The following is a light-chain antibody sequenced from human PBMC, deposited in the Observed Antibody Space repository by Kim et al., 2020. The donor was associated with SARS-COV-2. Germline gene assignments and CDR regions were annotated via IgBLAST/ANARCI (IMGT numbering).Light chain of an antibody. CDR2: GKD. CDR3: SARDISGYHLVL. CDR1: SLRKYF. Sequence: LGKAVRSTCQGDSLRKYFANLYREMPGQAPVLVFYGKDKRPSGIPARVSGSKSGDTATLTITGAQAEDEAEYHCSARDISGYHLVLFGGGTQLTVL. V-gene: IGLV3-19*01. J-gene: IGLJ2*01.